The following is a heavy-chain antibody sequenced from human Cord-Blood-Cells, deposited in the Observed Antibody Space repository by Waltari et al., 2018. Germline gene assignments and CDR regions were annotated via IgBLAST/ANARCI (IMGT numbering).Heavy chain of an antibody. CDR2: IIPIFGTA. CDR3: ARSSGYCSSTSCYKEFDY. CDR1: GGTFSSYA. V-gene: IGHV1-69*01. J-gene: IGHJ4*02. Sequence: KVSCKASGGTFSSYAISWVRQAPGQGLEWMGGIIPIFGTANYAQKFQGRVTITADESTSTAYMELSSLRSEDTAVYYCARSSGYCSSTSCYKEFDYWGQGTLVTVSS. D-gene: IGHD2-2*02.